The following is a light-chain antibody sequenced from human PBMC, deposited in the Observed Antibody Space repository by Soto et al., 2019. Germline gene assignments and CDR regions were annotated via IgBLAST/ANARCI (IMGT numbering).Light chain of an antibody. CDR2: DAS. V-gene: IGKV3-11*01. CDR3: QQRTNWPPLT. J-gene: IGKJ4*01. CDR1: QSVSSY. Sequence: PGERATLSCRASQSVSSYLAWYQQRPGQAPRLLIYDASNRATGIPARFSGSGSGTDFTLTISSLEPEDFAVYYCQQRTNWPPLTFGGGTKVEIK.